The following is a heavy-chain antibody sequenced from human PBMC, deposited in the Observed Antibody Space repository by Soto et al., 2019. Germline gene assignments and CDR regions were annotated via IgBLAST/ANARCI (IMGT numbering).Heavy chain of an antibody. CDR3: ARNPLYSSSWKADYYYYYGMDV. CDR1: GFTFSSYA. J-gene: IGHJ6*02. D-gene: IGHD6-13*01. Sequence: GGSLRLSCAASGFTFSSYAMHWVRQAPGKGLEWVAVISYDGSNKYYADSVKGRFTISRDNSKNTLYLQMNSLRAEDTAVYYCARNPLYSSSWKADYYYYYGMDVWGQGTTVTVSS. CDR2: ISYDGSNK. V-gene: IGHV3-30-3*01.